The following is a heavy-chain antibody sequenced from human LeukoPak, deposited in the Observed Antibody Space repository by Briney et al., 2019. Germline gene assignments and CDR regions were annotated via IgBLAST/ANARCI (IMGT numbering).Heavy chain of an antibody. J-gene: IGHJ4*02. CDR2: IKQDGSEK. CDR1: GFTFTRYS. V-gene: IGHV3-7*01. D-gene: IGHD6-19*01. CDR3: ARDLDHIAVAGTTGY. Sequence: GESLRLSCAASGFTFTRYSMSWVRQAPGKGLEWVANIKQDGSEKYYVDSVKGRFTISRDNAKNSLYLQMNSLRAEDTAVYYCARDLDHIAVAGTTGYWGQGTLVTVSS.